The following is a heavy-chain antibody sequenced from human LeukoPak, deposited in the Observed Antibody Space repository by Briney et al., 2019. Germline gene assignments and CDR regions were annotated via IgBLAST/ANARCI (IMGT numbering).Heavy chain of an antibody. CDR1: GGSISSYY. Sequence: PSETLSLTCSVSGGSISSYYWNWIRQPPGKGLEWIGYVYSSGSTNYNPSLKSRVTISVDTSKNQFSLKLNSVTAADTAVYYCARRMSHLYNFEYWGQGALVTVSP. J-gene: IGHJ4*02. CDR2: VYSSGST. V-gene: IGHV4-59*08. D-gene: IGHD5-24*01. CDR3: ARRMSHLYNFEY.